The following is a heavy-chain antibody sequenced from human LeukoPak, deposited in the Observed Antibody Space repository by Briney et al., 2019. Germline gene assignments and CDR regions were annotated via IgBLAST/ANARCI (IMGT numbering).Heavy chain of an antibody. Sequence: GASVKVSCTASGGTFSSYAISWVRQAPGQGLEWMGGIIPIFGTANYAQKFQGRVTITADESTSTAYMELSSLRSEDTAVYCCARGEYYYGSGSFDYWGQGTLVTVSS. CDR2: IIPIFGTA. D-gene: IGHD3-10*01. CDR3: ARGEYYYGSGSFDY. J-gene: IGHJ4*02. CDR1: GGTFSSYA. V-gene: IGHV1-69*01.